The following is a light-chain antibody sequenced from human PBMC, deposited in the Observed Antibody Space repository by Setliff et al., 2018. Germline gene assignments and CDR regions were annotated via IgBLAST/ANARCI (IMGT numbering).Light chain of an antibody. Sequence: QSVLTQPASVSGSPGQSITISCTGTSSDIGGYNYVSWYQQHPGKAPKLMIYEVSHRPSGVSNRFSGSKSGNTASLTISGLQAEDEADFYCSSYTISSTRFYVFGTGTKVTV. V-gene: IGLV2-14*01. CDR2: EVS. J-gene: IGLJ1*01. CDR3: SSYTISSTRFYV. CDR1: SSDIGGYNY.